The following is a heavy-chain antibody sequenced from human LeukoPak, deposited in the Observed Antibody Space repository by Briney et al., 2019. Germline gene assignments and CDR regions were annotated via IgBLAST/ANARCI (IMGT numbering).Heavy chain of an antibody. V-gene: IGHV3-23*01. Sequence: GGSLRLSCAASGFTFSSYAMSWVRQAPGKGLEWVAAISGSGGSTYYADSVKGRFTISRDNSKNTLYLQMNSLRAEDTAVYYCATSRGYSSSWYHYYYGMDVWGQGTTVTVSS. D-gene: IGHD6-13*01. CDR1: GFTFSSYA. J-gene: IGHJ6*02. CDR2: ISGSGGST. CDR3: ATSRGYSSSWYHYYYGMDV.